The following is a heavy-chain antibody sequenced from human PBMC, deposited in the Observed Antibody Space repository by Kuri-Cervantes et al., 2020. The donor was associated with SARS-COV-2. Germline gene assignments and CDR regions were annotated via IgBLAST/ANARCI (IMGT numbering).Heavy chain of an antibody. CDR2: TSFDENNK. Sequence: GESLKISCAASGFTFSSYWMSWVRQAPGKGLEWVAVTSFDENNKRYADSVKGRFSISRDNSKNTLYLQMNSLKVEDTAVYYCAKDLWEWERFYFYGMDVWGQGTTVTVSS. CDR1: GFTFSSYW. CDR3: AKDLWEWERFYFYGMDV. D-gene: IGHD1-26*01. J-gene: IGHJ6*02. V-gene: IGHV3-30*18.